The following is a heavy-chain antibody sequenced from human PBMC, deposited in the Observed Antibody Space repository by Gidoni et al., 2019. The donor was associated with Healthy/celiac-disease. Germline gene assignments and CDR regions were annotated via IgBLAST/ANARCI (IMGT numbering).Heavy chain of an antibody. CDR2: ISVRGGST. J-gene: IGHJ4*02. CDR3: AKDQLGILEDFDY. Sequence: EVQLLEAGGGLVQPGGSLRLSCAASGVTFSSYAMGWVRQAPGKGLEWVSVISVRGGSTYYAASVKGRFPISRDNSKTTLYLQMNSLRADDTAVYYCAKDQLGILEDFDYWGQGTLVTVSS. V-gene: IGHV3-23*01. CDR1: GVTFSSYA. D-gene: IGHD7-27*01.